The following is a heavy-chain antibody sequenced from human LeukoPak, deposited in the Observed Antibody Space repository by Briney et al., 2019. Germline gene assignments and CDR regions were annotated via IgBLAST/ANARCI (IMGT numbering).Heavy chain of an antibody. CDR3: ARHWGSDWYFDL. D-gene: IGHD7-27*01. J-gene: IGHJ2*01. Sequence: SETLSLTCTVSGGSISGYYWSWIRQPPGKGLEWIGYIYYSGRTNYNPSLKSRVTISVDTSKNQFSLNLSSVTAADTAVYYCARHWGSDWYFDLWGRGTLVTVSS. CDR1: GGSISGYY. CDR2: IYYSGRT. V-gene: IGHV4-59*01.